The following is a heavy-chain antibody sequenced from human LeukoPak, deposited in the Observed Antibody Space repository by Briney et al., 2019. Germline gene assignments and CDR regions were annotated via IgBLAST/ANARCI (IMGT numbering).Heavy chain of an antibody. J-gene: IGHJ4*02. CDR2: ISYDGSNK. V-gene: IGHV3-30*03. CDR1: GYTFSSYG. CDR3: ARGAHYYDSSGPDY. D-gene: IGHD3-22*01. Sequence: GGSLRLSCAASGYTFSSYGMHWVRQAPGKGLEWVAVISYDGSNKYYADSVKGRFTISRDNSKNTLYLQMNSLRAEDTAVYYCARGAHYYDSSGPDYWGQGTLVTVSS.